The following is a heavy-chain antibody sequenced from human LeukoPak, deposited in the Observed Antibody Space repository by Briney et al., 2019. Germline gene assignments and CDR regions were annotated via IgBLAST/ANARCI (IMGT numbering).Heavy chain of an antibody. Sequence: SETLSLTCTVSGGSFNTHYWTWIRQPPGKGLEWIGDIFYSGSTNYNPSLKNRVTISLDTSKNHFSLKLSSVTAADTAIYYCARMTGSAWELLIDSWGPGTLVTVSS. V-gene: IGHV4-59*11. D-gene: IGHD1-26*01. J-gene: IGHJ4*02. CDR2: IFYSGST. CDR1: GGSFNTHY. CDR3: ARMTGSAWELLIDS.